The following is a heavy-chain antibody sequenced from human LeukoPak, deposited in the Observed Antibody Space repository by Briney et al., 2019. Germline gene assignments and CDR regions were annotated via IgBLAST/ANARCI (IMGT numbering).Heavy chain of an antibody. Sequence: GGSLRLSCAASGFTFSSYSMNWVRQAPGKGLEWVSSISSSSSFIYYADSVKGRFAISRDNAKNSLYLQMNSLKTEDTAIYYCTTGGNVIVAGTRAFDIWGQGTMVTVSS. CDR1: GFTFSSYS. J-gene: IGHJ3*02. CDR2: ISSSSSFI. D-gene: IGHD6-19*01. V-gene: IGHV3-21*03. CDR3: TTGGNVIVAGTRAFDI.